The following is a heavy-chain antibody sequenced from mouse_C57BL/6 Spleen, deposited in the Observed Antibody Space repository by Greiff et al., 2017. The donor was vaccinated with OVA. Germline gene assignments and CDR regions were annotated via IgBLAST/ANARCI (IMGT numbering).Heavy chain of an antibody. CDR3: ARHKLGDYGSSYDYAMDY. V-gene: IGHV5-6*01. J-gene: IGHJ4*01. CDR1: GFTFSSYG. D-gene: IGHD1-1*01. Sequence: EVQRVESGGDLVKPGGSLKLSCAASGFTFSSYGMSWVRQTPDKRLEWVATISSGGSYTYYPDSVKGRFTISRDNAKNTLYLQMSSLKSEDTAMYYCARHKLGDYGSSYDYAMDYWGQGTSVTVSS. CDR2: ISSGGSYT.